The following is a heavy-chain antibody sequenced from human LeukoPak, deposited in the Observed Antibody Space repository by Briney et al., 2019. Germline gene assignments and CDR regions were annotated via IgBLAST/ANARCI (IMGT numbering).Heavy chain of an antibody. D-gene: IGHD6-19*01. CDR1: GFTFGDYA. Sequence: PGGSLRLSCIASGFTFGDYAVDWVRQAPGKGLEWVGFVRSRAYGGTPEYGASVKGRFTISRDDSKAVAYLQMNSLTAEDTAVYFCTTEGVAGTTKFEYWGQGTLVTVSS. CDR3: TTEGVAGTTKFEY. CDR2: VRSRAYGGTP. V-gene: IGHV3-49*04. J-gene: IGHJ4*02.